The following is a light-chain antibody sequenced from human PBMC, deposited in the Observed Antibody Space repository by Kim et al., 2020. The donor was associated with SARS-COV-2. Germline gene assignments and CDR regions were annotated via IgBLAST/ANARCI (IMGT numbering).Light chain of an antibody. Sequence: GQRVTISCSGSSSNIGSDYAYWYQQLPGPAPKVLIYRNNQRPSGVPDRFSGSKSDTSASLAISGLRSEDEGDYYCASWDDSLSGLVFGGGTQLTVL. V-gene: IGLV1-47*01. CDR2: RNN. CDR1: SSNIGSDY. J-gene: IGLJ2*01. CDR3: ASWDDSLSGLV.